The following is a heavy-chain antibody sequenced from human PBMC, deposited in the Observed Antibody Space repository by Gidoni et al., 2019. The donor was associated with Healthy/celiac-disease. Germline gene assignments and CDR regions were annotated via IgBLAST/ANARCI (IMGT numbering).Heavy chain of an antibody. J-gene: IGHJ4*02. V-gene: IGHV1-69*04. CDR1: GGTFSSYA. D-gene: IGHD3-22*01. CDR3: ASWDYDSSLRTSDY. Sequence: QVQLVQSGAEVKKPGSSVKVSCKASGGTFSSYAISWVRQAPGQGLEWMGRIIPILSIANYAQKFQGRVTITADKSTSTAYMELSSLRSEDTAVYYCASWDYDSSLRTSDYWGQGTLVTVSS. CDR2: IIPILSIA.